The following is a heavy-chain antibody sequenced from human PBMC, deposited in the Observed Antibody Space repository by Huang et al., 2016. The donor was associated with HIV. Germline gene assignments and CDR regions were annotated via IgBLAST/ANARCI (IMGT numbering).Heavy chain of an antibody. CDR3: AKESRWFSDFDQ. J-gene: IGHJ5*02. D-gene: IGHD2-15*01. Sequence: QVQLVESGGGVVQPGTSLRLSCAASGFIFSNFGMHWVRQAPGKGLECGAVISYDGRSDRYSDSVKGRFTISRDNDKNTLSLEMNRLRHDDTAVYYCAKESRWFSDFDQWGQGTLVTVSS. CDR2: ISYDGRSD. V-gene: IGHV3-30*18. CDR1: GFIFSNFG.